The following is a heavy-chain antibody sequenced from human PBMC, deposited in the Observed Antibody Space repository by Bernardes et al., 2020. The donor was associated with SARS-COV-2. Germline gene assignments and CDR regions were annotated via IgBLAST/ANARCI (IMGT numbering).Heavy chain of an antibody. Sequence: GGSLRLSCAASGFTVSSNYMSWVRQAPGKGLEWVSVIYSGGSTYYADSVKGRFTISRDNSKNTLYLQMNSLRAEDTAVYYCAMSLVWFGELHDYWGQGTLVTVSS. CDR3: AMSLVWFGELHDY. V-gene: IGHV3-53*01. J-gene: IGHJ4*02. CDR2: IYSGGST. CDR1: GFTVSSNY. D-gene: IGHD3-10*01.